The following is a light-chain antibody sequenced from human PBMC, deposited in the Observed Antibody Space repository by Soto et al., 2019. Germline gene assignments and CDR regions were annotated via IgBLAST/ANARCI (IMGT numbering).Light chain of an antibody. CDR1: HSISNC. CDR3: HQRYSTFPWT. V-gene: IGKV1-39*01. Sequence: DIQMTQSPSSLSASVGDRVTITCRASHSISNCLNWYQQKPGKAPKLLIYAASSLQSGVPSRFSGSGSGTDLTTPISSLQHEDYSASYYHQRYSTFPWTFGQGTRVEIK. CDR2: AAS. J-gene: IGKJ1*01.